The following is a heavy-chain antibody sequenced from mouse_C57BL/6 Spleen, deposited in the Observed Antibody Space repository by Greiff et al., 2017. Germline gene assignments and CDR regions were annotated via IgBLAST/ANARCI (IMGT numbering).Heavy chain of an antibody. CDR3: APFITTGVNYFDY. Sequence: VQLQQPGAELVKPGASVKLSCKASGYTFTSYWMHWVKQRPGQGLEWIGMIHPTSGSTTYNEQFKSKATLTVDKSSSTAYMQLSSLTSADSAVYYCAPFITTGVNYFDYWGQGTTLTVSS. V-gene: IGHV1-64*01. J-gene: IGHJ2*01. D-gene: IGHD1-1*01. CDR1: GYTFTSYW. CDR2: IHPTSGST.